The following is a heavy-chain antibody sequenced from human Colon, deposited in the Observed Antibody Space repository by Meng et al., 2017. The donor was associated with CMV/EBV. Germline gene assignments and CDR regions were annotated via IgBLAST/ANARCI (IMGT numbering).Heavy chain of an antibody. D-gene: IGHD6-6*01. V-gene: IGHV1-46*01. J-gene: IGHJ6*02. CDR2: INPSGGST. Sequence: ASVKVSCKASGYTFTSYYIHWVRQAPGQGLEWMGIINPSGGSTSYAQKFQGRVTMTRGTSTSTVYMELSSLRSEDTAVYYCARGGKASKASSSSMTAQLSGYYGMDVWGQGTTVTVSS. CDR3: ARGGKASKASSSSMTAQLSGYYGMDV. CDR1: GYTFTSYY.